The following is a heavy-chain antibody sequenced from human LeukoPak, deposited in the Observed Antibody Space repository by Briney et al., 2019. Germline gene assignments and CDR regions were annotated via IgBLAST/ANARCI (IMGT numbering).Heavy chain of an antibody. Sequence: SESFSLTCPVSGGCSSRCCGSGIRQPAGKGLERIGYIYTSGSTNYNPSLKSRVTISVDTSKNQFSLKLSSVTAADTAVYSCARHIPAAAGLYYYYYMDVWGKGTTVTVSS. CDR2: IYTSGST. CDR1: GGCSSRCC. D-gene: IGHD6-13*01. CDR3: ARHIPAAAGLYYYYYMDV. J-gene: IGHJ6*03. V-gene: IGHV4-4*09.